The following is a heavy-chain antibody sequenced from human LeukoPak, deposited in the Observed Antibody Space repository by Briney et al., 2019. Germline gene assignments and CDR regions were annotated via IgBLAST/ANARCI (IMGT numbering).Heavy chain of an antibody. CDR2: VSGSGGST. CDR3: AREPFWSGYYSNLHFDY. CDR1: GFTFSSYA. V-gene: IGHV3-23*01. D-gene: IGHD3-3*01. Sequence: GGSLRLSCAASGFTFSSYAMSWVRQAPGKGLEWVSAVSGSGGSTYYADSVKGRFTISRDNAKNSLFLQMNSLRAEDTAVYYCAREPFWSGYYSNLHFDYWGQGTLVTVSS. J-gene: IGHJ4*02.